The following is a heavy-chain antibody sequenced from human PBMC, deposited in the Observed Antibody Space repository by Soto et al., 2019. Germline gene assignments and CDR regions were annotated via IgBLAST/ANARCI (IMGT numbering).Heavy chain of an antibody. Sequence: EVHLLESGGGLVQPGGSLRLSCAASGFTFSNSAMTWVRQALGKGPEWVSSIGSTNNTHYADSVKGRFAISRDNSQNTLSLQMNSLTAEDMTVYCCAKVDAYSYRTDHWGQGTLVTVSS. V-gene: IGHV3-23*01. CDR2: IGSTNNT. D-gene: IGHD3-16*02. CDR3: AKVDAYSYRTDH. J-gene: IGHJ4*02. CDR1: GFTFSNSA.